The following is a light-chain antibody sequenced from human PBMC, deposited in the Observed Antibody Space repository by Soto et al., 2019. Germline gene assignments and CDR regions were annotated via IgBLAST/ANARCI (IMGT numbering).Light chain of an antibody. CDR3: QQSYNTPRT. CDR2: AAT. J-gene: IGKJ1*01. V-gene: IGKV1-39*01. CDR1: QSISSY. Sequence: DIQMTQSPSSLSASVGDRVTITCRASQSISSYLNWYQEKPGKAPPLLIYAATSQQSGVPSRFSGSGSRTDFTLTISSLQHEEFATYYCQQSYNTPRTFGQGTKVEIK.